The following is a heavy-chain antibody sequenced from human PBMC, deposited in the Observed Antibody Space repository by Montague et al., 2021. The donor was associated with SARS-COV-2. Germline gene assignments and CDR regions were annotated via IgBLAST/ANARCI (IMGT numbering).Heavy chain of an antibody. D-gene: IGHD6-13*01. Sequence: PAPVKPTQTLTLTCTFSGFSLSTSGMCVSWIRQPPGKALEWLARLDWDDDKYYSTSLKTRLTISKDTSKNQVVLTMTNMDPVDTATYYCARILVAAAGSPFDPWGQGALVTVSS. J-gene: IGHJ5*02. CDR2: LDWDDDK. CDR3: ARILVAAAGSPFDP. V-gene: IGHV2-70*11. CDR1: GFSLSTSGMC.